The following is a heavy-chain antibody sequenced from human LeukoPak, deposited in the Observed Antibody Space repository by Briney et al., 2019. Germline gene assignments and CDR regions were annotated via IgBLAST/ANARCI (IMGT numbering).Heavy chain of an antibody. CDR3: ARVIAAAANNWFDP. CDR1: GGSISSYY. Sequence: PSETLSLTCTVAGGSISSYYWSWIRQPPGKGLGWIGYIYYSGSTNYNPSLKGRVTISVDTSKNQFSLKLSSVTAAATAVYYCARVIAAAANNWFDPWGQGTLVTVSS. J-gene: IGHJ5*02. V-gene: IGHV4-59*01. D-gene: IGHD6-13*01. CDR2: IYYSGST.